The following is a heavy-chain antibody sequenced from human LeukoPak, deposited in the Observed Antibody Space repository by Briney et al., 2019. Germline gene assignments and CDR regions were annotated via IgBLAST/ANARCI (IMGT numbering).Heavy chain of an antibody. D-gene: IGHD3-9*01. CDR1: GFTFSDYY. CDR2: ISDSSSYT. CDR3: ARDGTYPDW. V-gene: IGHV3-11*06. J-gene: IGHJ4*02. Sequence: GGSLRLSCAASGFTFSDYYMSWIRQAPGKGLEWVSYISDSSSYTDYADSVKGRFTISRDNSKNSLYLQMNSLRDEDTAVYYCARDGTYPDWWGQGTLVTVSS.